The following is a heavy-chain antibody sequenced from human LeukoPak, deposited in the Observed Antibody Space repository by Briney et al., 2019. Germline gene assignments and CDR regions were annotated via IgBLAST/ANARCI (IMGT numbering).Heavy chain of an antibody. CDR3: ASLFSSGPLGGP. V-gene: IGHV1-46*01. Sequence: GASVKVCCKASGYTFTSYYMHWVRQAAGQGLEWMGMINPSGGSTSYAQKFQGRVTMTTDTSTSTVYMELSSLRSEDTAGYYCASLFSSGPLGGPGGQGTLVTVSS. J-gene: IGHJ5*02. D-gene: IGHD3-22*01. CDR1: GYTFTSYY. CDR2: INPSGGST.